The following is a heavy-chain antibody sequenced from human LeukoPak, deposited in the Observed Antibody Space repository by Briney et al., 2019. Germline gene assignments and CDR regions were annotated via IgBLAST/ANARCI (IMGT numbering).Heavy chain of an antibody. D-gene: IGHD3-3*01. CDR2: INHSGST. V-gene: IGHV4-34*01. CDR3: ARGPRGYYATGWFDP. J-gene: IGHJ5*02. CDR1: GGSFSGYC. Sequence: SETLSLTCAVYGGSFSGYCWGWIRQPPGKGLEWVGEINHSGSTNYNPSLKSRVTISVDTSKNQFSLKLSSVTAADTAVYYCARGPRGYYATGWFDPWGQGTLVTVSS.